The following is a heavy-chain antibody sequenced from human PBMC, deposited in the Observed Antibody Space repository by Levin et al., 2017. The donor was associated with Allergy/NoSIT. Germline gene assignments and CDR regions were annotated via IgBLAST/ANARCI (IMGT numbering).Heavy chain of an antibody. D-gene: IGHD2-15*01. Sequence: SVKVSCKASGYTFTGYYMHWVRQAPGQGLEWMGWINPNSGGTNYAQKFQGRVTMTRDTSISTAYMELSRLRSDDTAVYYCASALSCSGGSCYSRNYYYYYGMDVWGQGTTVTVSS. J-gene: IGHJ6*02. CDR2: INPNSGGT. V-gene: IGHV1-2*02. CDR3: ASALSCSGGSCYSRNYYYYYGMDV. CDR1: GYTFTGYY.